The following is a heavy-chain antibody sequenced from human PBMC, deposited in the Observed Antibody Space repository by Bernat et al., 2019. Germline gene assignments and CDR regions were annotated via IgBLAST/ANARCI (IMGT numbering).Heavy chain of an antibody. Sequence: QVQLVESGGGVVQPGRSLRLSCAASGFTFSSYAMHWVRQAPGKGLEWVAVISYDGSNKYYADSVKGRFTISRDNSKNTLYLQMNSLRAEDTAVYYCARDTFSGELLDYWGQGTLVTVSS. V-gene: IGHV3-30-3*01. D-gene: IGHD3-10*01. CDR1: GFTFSSYA. J-gene: IGHJ4*02. CDR3: ARDTFSGELLDY. CDR2: ISYDGSNK.